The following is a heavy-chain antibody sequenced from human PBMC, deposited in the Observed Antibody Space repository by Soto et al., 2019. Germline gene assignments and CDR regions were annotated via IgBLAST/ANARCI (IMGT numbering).Heavy chain of an antibody. V-gene: IGHV3-7*01. CDR3: ARDSRPIRITMVRGVTQIDY. CDR2: IKQDGSEK. Sequence: VGSQRLSWAASGFTFINHWMSWVRQAPGKGLEWVANIKQDGSEKYYVDSVKGRFTISRDNAKNSLYLQMNSLRAEDTAVYYCARDSRPIRITMVRGVTQIDYWGQGTLVTVSS. CDR1: GFTFINHW. D-gene: IGHD3-10*01. J-gene: IGHJ4*02.